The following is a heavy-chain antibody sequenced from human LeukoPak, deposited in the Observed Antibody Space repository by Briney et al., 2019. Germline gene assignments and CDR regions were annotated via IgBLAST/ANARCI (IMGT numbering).Heavy chain of an antibody. CDR3: ATAFLVRGVIGFDY. J-gene: IGHJ4*02. D-gene: IGHD3-10*01. V-gene: IGHV1-24*01. CDR1: GYTLTELS. CDR2: FDPEDGET. Sequence: ASVKVSCKASGYTLTELSMHWVRQAPGKGLEWMGGFDPEDGETIYAQKFQGRVTMTEDTSTDTAYMELSSLRSEDTAVYYCATAFLVRGVIGFDYWGQGTLVTVSS.